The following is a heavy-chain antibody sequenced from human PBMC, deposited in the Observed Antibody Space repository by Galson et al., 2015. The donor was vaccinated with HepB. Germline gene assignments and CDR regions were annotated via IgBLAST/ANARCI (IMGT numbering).Heavy chain of an antibody. Sequence: SVKVSCKASGGTFSSYAISWVRQAPGQGLEWMGGIIPIFGTANYAQKFQGRVTITADESTSTAYMELSSLRSEDTAVYYCARGLADCSGGSCYYYYGMDVWGQGTTVTVSS. CDR2: IIPIFGTA. J-gene: IGHJ6*02. V-gene: IGHV1-69*13. CDR1: GGTFSSYA. D-gene: IGHD2-15*01. CDR3: ARGLADCSGGSCYYYYGMDV.